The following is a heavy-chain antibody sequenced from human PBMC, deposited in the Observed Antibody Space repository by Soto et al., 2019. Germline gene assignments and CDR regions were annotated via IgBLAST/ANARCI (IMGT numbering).Heavy chain of an antibody. D-gene: IGHD3-22*01. CDR1: GGSISSGDYY. V-gene: IGHV4-30-4*01. CDR3: ASLYYYDSSEAST. J-gene: IGHJ4*02. CDR2: IYYSGST. Sequence: PSETLSLTCTVSGGSISSGDYYWSWIRQPPGKGLEWIGYIYYSGSTYYNPSLKSRVTISVDTSKNQFSLKLSSVTAADSAVYYCASLYYYDSSEASTWGQGTLVTVSS.